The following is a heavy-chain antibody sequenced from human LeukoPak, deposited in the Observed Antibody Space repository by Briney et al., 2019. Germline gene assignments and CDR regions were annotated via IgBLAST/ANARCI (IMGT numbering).Heavy chain of an antibody. D-gene: IGHD3-10*01. CDR3: ARGYNYYGSGSYYDLGYYYYYMDV. CDR1: GFTFSSYE. V-gene: IGHV3-48*03. Sequence: PGGSLRLSCAASGFTFSSYEMNWVRQAPGKGLEWVSYISSSGSTIYYADSVKGRFTISRDNAKNSLYLQMNSLRAEDTAVYYCARGYNYYGSGSYYDLGYYYYYMDVWGKGTTVTISS. J-gene: IGHJ6*03. CDR2: ISSSGSTI.